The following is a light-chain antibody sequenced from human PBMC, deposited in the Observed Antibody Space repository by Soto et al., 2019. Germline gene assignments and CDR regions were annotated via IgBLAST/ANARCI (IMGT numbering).Light chain of an antibody. CDR3: QQTYSARWT. CDR2: GAS. J-gene: IGKJ1*01. Sequence: EIVFTQSPRTLPLAPGERTTFSCRASQSVSSSYLAWYQQKPGQAPRLLIYGASNRATGIPDRFSGSGSGTDFTLTISSLQPEDFGTCYCQQTYSARWTFGQGTKVDIK. V-gene: IGKV3-20*01. CDR1: QSVSSSY.